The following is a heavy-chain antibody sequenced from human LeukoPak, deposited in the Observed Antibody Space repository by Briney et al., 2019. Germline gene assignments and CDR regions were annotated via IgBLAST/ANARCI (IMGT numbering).Heavy chain of an antibody. D-gene: IGHD4-23*01. J-gene: IGHJ3*02. Sequence: PSQTLSLTCAVSGGSIIVAAYSWRWLRQPPGKSLEWVGYIYHTGRTYSNPSLKSRVTVSVDRSKNQFSLKLSSVTAADTAVYYCARGYGDNSGAFDIWGQGTMVTVSS. CDR3: ARGYGDNSGAFDI. V-gene: IGHV4-30-2*01. CDR2: IYHTGRT. CDR1: GGSIIVAAYS.